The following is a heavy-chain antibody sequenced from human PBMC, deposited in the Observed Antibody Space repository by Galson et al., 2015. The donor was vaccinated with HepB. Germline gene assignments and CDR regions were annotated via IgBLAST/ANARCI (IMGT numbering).Heavy chain of an antibody. Sequence: SLRLSCAASGFTFSSYAMHWVRQAPGKGLEWVAVISYDGSNKYYADSVKGRFTISRDNSKNTLYLQMNSLRAEDTAVYYCARVYGSSGFFDYWGQGTLVTVSS. V-gene: IGHV3-30*04. D-gene: IGHD3-22*01. CDR2: ISYDGSNK. CDR1: GFTFSSYA. CDR3: ARVYGSSGFFDY. J-gene: IGHJ4*02.